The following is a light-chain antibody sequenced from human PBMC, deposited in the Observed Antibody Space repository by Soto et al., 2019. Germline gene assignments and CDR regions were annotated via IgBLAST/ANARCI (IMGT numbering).Light chain of an antibody. V-gene: IGKV1-5*03. J-gene: IGKJ1*01. CDR1: QSISSW. CDR2: KAS. CDR3: QQYNSYPWT. Sequence: DIQMTQSPSTLSASVGDRVTITCRASQSISSWLAWYQQKPGKAPKLLIYKASSLESGVPSRFSCSGSGTEFTLTISSLPPDDFETYYCQQYNSYPWTFGQGTKVEIK.